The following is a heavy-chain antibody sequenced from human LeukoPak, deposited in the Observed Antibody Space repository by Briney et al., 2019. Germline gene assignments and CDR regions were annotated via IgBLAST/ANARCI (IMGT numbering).Heavy chain of an antibody. D-gene: IGHD1-1*01. Sequence: SETLSLTCTVSGGSISSSSYYWGWIRQPPGKGPEWIGSIYYSGSTYYNPSLKSRVTISVDTSKNQLSLKLSSVTAADTAVYYCARLDLGKAGSSWNDLGIRFDPWGQGTLVTVSS. V-gene: IGHV4-39*01. CDR2: IYYSGST. CDR3: ARLDLGKAGSSWNDLGIRFDP. J-gene: IGHJ5*02. CDR1: GGSISSSSYY.